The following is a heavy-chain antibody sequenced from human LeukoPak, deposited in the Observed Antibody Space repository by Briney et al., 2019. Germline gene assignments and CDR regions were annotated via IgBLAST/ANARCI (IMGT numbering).Heavy chain of an antibody. V-gene: IGHV4-61*02. CDR2: IYTSEST. CDR3: ARSPKDWLLEEAYCFDY. Sequence: SETLSLTCSVSGGSISSSNYYWSWIRQPAGKGLEWIGRIYTSESTNYNPSLKSRVTISVDTSKNQFSLKLRSVTAADTAVYYCARSPKDWLLEEAYCFDYWGQGTLVTVSS. J-gene: IGHJ4*02. D-gene: IGHD3/OR15-3a*01. CDR1: GGSISSSNYY.